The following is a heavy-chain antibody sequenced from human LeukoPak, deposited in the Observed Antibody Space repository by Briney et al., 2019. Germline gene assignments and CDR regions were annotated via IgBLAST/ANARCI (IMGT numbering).Heavy chain of an antibody. CDR3: ARGEIRGYSYGPPDFDY. V-gene: IGHV1-46*01. Sequence: ASVKVSCKASGYTFTSYYMHWVRQAPGQGLEWMGIINPSGGSTSYAQKFQGRVTMTRDTSTSTVYMELSSLRSEDTAVYYCARGEIRGYSYGPPDFDYWGQGTLVTVSS. D-gene: IGHD5-18*01. J-gene: IGHJ4*02. CDR2: INPSGGST. CDR1: GYTFTSYY.